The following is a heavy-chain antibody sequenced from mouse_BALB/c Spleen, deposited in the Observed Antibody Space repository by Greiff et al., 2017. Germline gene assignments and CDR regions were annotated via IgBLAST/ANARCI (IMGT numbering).Heavy chain of an antibody. V-gene: IGHV2-9*02. Sequence: QVTLKVSGPGLVAPSQSLSITCTVSGFSLTSYGVHWVRQPPGKGLEWLGVIWAGGSTNYNSALMSRLSISKDNSKSQVFLKMNSLQTDDTAMYYCASSYEGYYFDYWGQGTTLTVSS. CDR1: GFSLTSYG. J-gene: IGHJ2*01. CDR2: IWAGGST. D-gene: IGHD2-3*01. CDR3: ASSYEGYYFDY.